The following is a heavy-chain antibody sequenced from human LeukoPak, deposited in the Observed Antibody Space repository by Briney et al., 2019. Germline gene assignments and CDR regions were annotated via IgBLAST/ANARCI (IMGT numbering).Heavy chain of an antibody. Sequence: ASVKVSCKPSGYTFDNYAINWVRQAPGQGLEWVGWISPSNGHTNYAQKLQDRVTMTTYTSTSTVYMELRSLRSDDTAVYYCAAYDFWSGYPLDPWGQGTLVTVSS. CDR2: ISPSNGHT. CDR3: AAYDFWSGYPLDP. J-gene: IGHJ5*02. V-gene: IGHV1-18*04. D-gene: IGHD3-3*01. CDR1: GYTFDNYA.